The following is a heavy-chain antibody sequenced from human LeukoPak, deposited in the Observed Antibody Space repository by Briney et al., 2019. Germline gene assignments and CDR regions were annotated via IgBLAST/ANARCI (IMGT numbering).Heavy chain of an antibody. Sequence: ASVRVSCKASGYYFSDSYLHWVRQAPGRWLDWLGLINPNTGDTHYAPRFQGRVTLTSDTSVSTAYMDVSRLRSDDTAVYYCVRDGTADCSRGSCYWDWGQGTLVTVSS. V-gene: IGHV1-2*02. J-gene: IGHJ4*02. CDR2: INPNTGDT. CDR1: GYYFSDSY. D-gene: IGHD2-15*01. CDR3: VRDGTADCSRGSCYWD.